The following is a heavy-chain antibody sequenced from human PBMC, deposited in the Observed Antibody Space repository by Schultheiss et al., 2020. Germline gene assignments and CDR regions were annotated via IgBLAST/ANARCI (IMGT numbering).Heavy chain of an antibody. CDR2: IRSKANSYAT. CDR3: AECVQLMTTVTSAY. D-gene: IGHD4-17*01. V-gene: IGHV3-73*01. CDR1: GFTFSNAW. J-gene: IGHJ4*02. Sequence: GGSLRLSCAASGFTFSNAWMSWVRQAPGKGLEWVGRIRSKANSYATAYAASVKGRFTISRDDSKNTLYLQMNSLRAEDTAVYYCAECVQLMTTVTSAYWGQGTLVTVSS.